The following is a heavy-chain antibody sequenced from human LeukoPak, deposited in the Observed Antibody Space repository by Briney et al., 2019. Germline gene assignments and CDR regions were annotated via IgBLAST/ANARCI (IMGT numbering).Heavy chain of an antibody. CDR2: TYYSGST. J-gene: IGHJ4*02. CDR1: GGSISSSSYY. Sequence: SETLSLTCTVSGGSISSSSYYWGWIRQPPGKGLEWIGSTYYSGSTYYNPSLKSRVTISVDTSKNQFSLKLSSVTAADTAVYYCARPGAGNSSPFDYWGQGTLVTVSP. CDR3: ARPGAGNSSPFDY. V-gene: IGHV4-39*01. D-gene: IGHD6-19*01.